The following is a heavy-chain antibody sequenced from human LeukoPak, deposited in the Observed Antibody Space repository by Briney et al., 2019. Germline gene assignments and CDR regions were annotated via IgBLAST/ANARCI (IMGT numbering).Heavy chain of an antibody. D-gene: IGHD3-10*01. J-gene: IGHJ6*03. CDR1: GGSISSGSYY. V-gene: IGHV4-61*02. CDR2: IYTSGST. CDR3: AAQYGSGAPFYYYMDV. Sequence: SHTLSLTCTVSGGSISSGSYYWSWIRQPAGKGLEWIGRIYTSGSTNYNPSLKSRVTISVDTSKNQFSLKLSSVTAADTAVYYCAAQYGSGAPFYYYMDVWGKGTTVTVSS.